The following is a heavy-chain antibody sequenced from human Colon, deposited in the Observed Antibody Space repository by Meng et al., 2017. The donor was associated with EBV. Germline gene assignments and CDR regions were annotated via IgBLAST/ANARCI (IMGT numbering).Heavy chain of an antibody. V-gene: IGHV4-4*02. D-gene: IGHD2-21*02. CDR3: ARVGAYCGGDCYHPR. CDR1: GGSLSSRNW. Sequence: QVQLRESGPGPVKPSGTLSLTCAVSGGSLSSRNWWSWVRQPPGKGLEWIGEIYHSGSTNYNPSLKSRVTISVDESKNQFSLRLSSVTAADTAVYYCARVGAYCGGDCYHPRWGQGTLVTVSS. CDR2: IYHSGST. J-gene: IGHJ4*02.